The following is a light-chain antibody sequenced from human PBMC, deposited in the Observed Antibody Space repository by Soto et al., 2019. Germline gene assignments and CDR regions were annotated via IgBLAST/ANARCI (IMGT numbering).Light chain of an antibody. CDR1: SSDVGGYDY. J-gene: IGLJ3*02. Sequence: QSALTQPRSVSGSPGQSVTISCTGTSSDVGGYDYVSWYQQYPGKAPKFMIYEVTRRPSGVPDRFSGSKSGNTASLTISGLQADDEADYYCYSYSGEYTGVFGGGTKLTVL. CDR3: YSYSGEYTGV. CDR2: EVT. V-gene: IGLV2-11*01.